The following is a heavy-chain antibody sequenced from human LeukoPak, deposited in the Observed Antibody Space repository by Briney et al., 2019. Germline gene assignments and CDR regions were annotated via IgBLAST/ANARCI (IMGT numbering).Heavy chain of an antibody. CDR2: ISGSGGST. Sequence: GGTLRLSCAASGFTFSSYGMSWVRQAPGKGLEWVSAISGSGGSTYYADSVKGRFTISRDNSKNTLYLQMNSLRAEDTAVYYCAKDRIWGSYRYFHYWGQGTLVTVSS. CDR3: AKDRIWGSYRYFHY. CDR1: GFTFSSYG. D-gene: IGHD3-16*02. V-gene: IGHV3-23*01. J-gene: IGHJ4*02.